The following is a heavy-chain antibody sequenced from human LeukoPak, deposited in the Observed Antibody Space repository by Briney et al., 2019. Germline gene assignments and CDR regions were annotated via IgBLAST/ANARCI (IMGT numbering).Heavy chain of an antibody. CDR1: GFTFSSYW. Sequence: GGSLRLSCAASGFTFSSYWMHWVRQAPGKGLVWVSRINSDGSSTSYADSVKGRFTISRDNAKNTLYLQMNSLRAEDTAVYYCAREVVVVAATNAFDIWGQGTMVSVSS. CDR3: AREVVVVAATNAFDI. J-gene: IGHJ3*02. V-gene: IGHV3-74*01. D-gene: IGHD2-15*01. CDR2: INSDGSST.